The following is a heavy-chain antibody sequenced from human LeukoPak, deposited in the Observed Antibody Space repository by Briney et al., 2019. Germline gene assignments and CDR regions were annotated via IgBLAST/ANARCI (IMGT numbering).Heavy chain of an antibody. Sequence: RSRSRTASECTFVDYYMSWILKTTRKGLEWVSYISSSGSTIYYADSVKGRFTISRDNAKNSLYLQMNSLRAEDTAVYYCARDLAAAALGFDYWGQGTLVTVSS. V-gene: IGHV3-11*01. D-gene: IGHD6-13*01. CDR1: ECTFVDYY. CDR2: ISSSGSTI. J-gene: IGHJ4*02. CDR3: ARDLAAAALGFDY.